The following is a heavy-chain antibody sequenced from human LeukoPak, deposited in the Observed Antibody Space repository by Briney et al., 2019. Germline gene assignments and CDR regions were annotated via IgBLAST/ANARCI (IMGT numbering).Heavy chain of an antibody. J-gene: IGHJ4*02. Sequence: SETLSLTCTVSGGSISSHYWSWIRQPPGKGLEWIAFISFSGSTDYNPPLKSRVTISVDTSKNQFSLKLSSVTAADTAVYYCTRDRRDGYNYVDIWGQGTLVTVSS. CDR3: TRDRRDGYNYVDI. CDR1: GGSISSHY. V-gene: IGHV4-59*11. D-gene: IGHD5-24*01. CDR2: ISFSGST.